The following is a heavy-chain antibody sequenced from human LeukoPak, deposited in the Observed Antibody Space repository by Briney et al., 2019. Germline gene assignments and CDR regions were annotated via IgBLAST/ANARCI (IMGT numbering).Heavy chain of an antibody. CDR2: INWNGGSI. CDR1: GCTFDDYG. V-gene: IGHV3-20*04. CDR3: ARERNYYYDMDV. J-gene: IGHJ6*02. Sequence: GGSLRLSCAASGCTFDDYGMSWVRQAPGKGLEWVSGINWNGGSIGYADSVKGRFTISRDNAKNSLYLQMNSLRAEDTAVYYCARERNYYYDMDVWGQGTTVTVSS.